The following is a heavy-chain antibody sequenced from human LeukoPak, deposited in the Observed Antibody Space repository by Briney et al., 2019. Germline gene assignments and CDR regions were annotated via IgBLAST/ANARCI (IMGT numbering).Heavy chain of an antibody. V-gene: IGHV4-34*01. CDR3: ARGSGSA. CDR2: INHSGST. Sequence: PSETLSLTCAVYGGSFSGYYWSWIRQPPGKGLEWIGEINHSGSTNYNPSLKSRVTISVDTSKNQFSLKPSSVTAADTAVYYCARGSGSAWGQGTLVTVSS. CDR1: GGSFSGYY. J-gene: IGHJ4*02. D-gene: IGHD3-10*01.